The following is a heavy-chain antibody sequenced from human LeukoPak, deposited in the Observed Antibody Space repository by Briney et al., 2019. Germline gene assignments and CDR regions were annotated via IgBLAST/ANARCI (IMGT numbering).Heavy chain of an antibody. D-gene: IGHD4-17*01. CDR1: GFTFSSYS. CDR2: ISTSSTTI. Sequence: GGSLRLSCAASGFTFSSYSMNWVRQAPGKGLEWISYISTSSTTIYDADSVKGRFTISRDNAKNSLYLQMNSLGAEDTAVYYCASLNGDYDDYWGQGTLVTVSS. J-gene: IGHJ4*02. CDR3: ASLNGDYDDY. V-gene: IGHV3-48*01.